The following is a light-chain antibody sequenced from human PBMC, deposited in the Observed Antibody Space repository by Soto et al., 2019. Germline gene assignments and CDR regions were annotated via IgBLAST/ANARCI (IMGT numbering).Light chain of an antibody. CDR3: QQYGSSPT. CDR2: GAS. Sequence: EIVLTQSPGTLSLSPGERATLSCRASQSVSSSYLAWYQQKPGQAPRLLIYGASSRATGIPDWFSGSGSGTDFTITISRLEPEDFAVYYCQQYGSSPTFGQGTKVEIK. J-gene: IGKJ1*01. CDR1: QSVSSSY. V-gene: IGKV3-20*01.